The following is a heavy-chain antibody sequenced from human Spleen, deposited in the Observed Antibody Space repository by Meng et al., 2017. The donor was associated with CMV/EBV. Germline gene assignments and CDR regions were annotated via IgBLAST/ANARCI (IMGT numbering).Heavy chain of an antibody. V-gene: IGHV3-15*01. J-gene: IGHJ4*02. Sequence: NAWMSWVRKAPGKGLEWVGRIKSKTDGGTTDYAAPVKGRFTISRDDSKNTLYLQMNSLKTEDTAVYYCTTYCSSTSCFYGRAFFDYWGQGTLVTVSS. CDR2: IKSKTDGGTT. CDR1: NAW. D-gene: IGHD2-2*01. CDR3: TTYCSSTSCFYGRAFFDY.